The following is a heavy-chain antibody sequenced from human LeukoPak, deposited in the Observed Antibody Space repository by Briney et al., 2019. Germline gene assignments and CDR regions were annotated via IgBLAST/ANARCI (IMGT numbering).Heavy chain of an antibody. CDR3: ARDSVVVLAATGWFDP. Sequence: PGGSLRLSCAASGFTFSSYGMHWVRQAPGQGLEWVAVIWYDGSNKYYADSVKGRFTISRDNSKNTVYLQMNSLRAEDTAVYYCARDSVVVLAATGWFDPWGQGTLVTVSS. V-gene: IGHV3-33*01. D-gene: IGHD2-15*01. CDR2: IWYDGSNK. CDR1: GFTFSSYG. J-gene: IGHJ5*02.